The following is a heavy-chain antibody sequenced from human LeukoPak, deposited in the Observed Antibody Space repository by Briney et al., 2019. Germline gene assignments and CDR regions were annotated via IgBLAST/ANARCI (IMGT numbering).Heavy chain of an antibody. J-gene: IGHJ5*02. CDR2: ISGSGGST. V-gene: IGHV3-23*01. CDR3: AKAFDSSGYYDGCDP. CDR1: GFTFSSYA. D-gene: IGHD3-22*01. Sequence: GGSLRLSCAASGFTFSSYAMSWVRQAPGKGLEWVSAISGSGGSTYYADSVKGRFTISRDNSKNTLYLQMNSLRAEDTAVDYCAKAFDSSGYYDGCDPWGQGPLVTVSS.